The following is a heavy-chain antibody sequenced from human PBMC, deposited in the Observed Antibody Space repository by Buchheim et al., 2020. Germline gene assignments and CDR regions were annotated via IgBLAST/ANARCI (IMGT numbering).Heavy chain of an antibody. CDR3: ARDSSGWYDF. CDR1: GFTFSNYW. V-gene: IGHV3-74*01. CDR2: INSDGSVT. D-gene: IGHD6-19*01. J-gene: IGHJ4*02. Sequence: EVRLVESGGGLVQPGGSLRLPCAASGFTFSNYWIHWVRQVPGKGLVWVSCINSDGSVTRYADSVKGRFTISRDYAKNTLYLQMESLRAEDTAVYYCARDSSGWYDFWGQGAL.